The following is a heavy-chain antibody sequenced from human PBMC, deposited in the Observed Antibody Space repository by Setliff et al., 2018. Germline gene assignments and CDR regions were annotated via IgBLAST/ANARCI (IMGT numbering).Heavy chain of an antibody. D-gene: IGHD2-8*01. CDR1: GFTFSSYS. CDR3: VKGTNVVMVYTGFDH. Sequence: GGSLRLSCIASGFTFSSYSINWVRQAPGKGLEWVSSISSTGSYKPYADSVRGRFTISRDNSKNTLFLQMSSLRAADTAVYYCVKGTNVVMVYTGFDHWGQGTLVTVSS. J-gene: IGHJ4*01. CDR2: ISSTGSYK. V-gene: IGHV3-21*04.